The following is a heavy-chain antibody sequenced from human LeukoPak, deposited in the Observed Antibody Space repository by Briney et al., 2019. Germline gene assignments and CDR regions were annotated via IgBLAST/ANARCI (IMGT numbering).Heavy chain of an antibody. CDR2: IYYSGST. CDR3: ARSHRLWLRCRFDP. Sequence: SETLSLTCTVSGGSISSSSYYWGWIRQPPGKGLEWIGSIYYSGSTYYNPSLKSRVTISVDTSKNQFSLKLSSVTAADTAVYYCARSHRLWLRCRFDPWGQGTLVTVSS. J-gene: IGHJ5*02. D-gene: IGHD5-12*01. CDR1: GGSISSSSYY. V-gene: IGHV4-39*07.